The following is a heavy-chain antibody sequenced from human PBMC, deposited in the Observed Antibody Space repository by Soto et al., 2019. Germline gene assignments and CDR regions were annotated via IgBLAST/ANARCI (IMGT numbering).Heavy chain of an antibody. V-gene: IGHV4-59*01. J-gene: IGHJ5*02. Sequence: SETLSLTCTVSGGSISSYYWSWIRQPPGKGLEWIGYMYNTGSTIYNPSLKSRVTISVDTSKNQFSLKLNSVTAADTAVYYCARERPDGARLDPWGQGTLVTVS. D-gene: IGHD6-6*01. CDR1: GGSISSYY. CDR2: MYNTGST. CDR3: ARERPDGARLDP.